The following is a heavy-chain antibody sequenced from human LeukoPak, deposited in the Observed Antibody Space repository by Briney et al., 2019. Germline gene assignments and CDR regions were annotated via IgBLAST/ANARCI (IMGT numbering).Heavy chain of an antibody. CDR3: ASAAGWEFGY. J-gene: IGHJ4*02. D-gene: IGHD1-26*01. CDR1: VSSGLTRW. Sequence: GGSLRLSCVASVSSGLTRWVNWVRQAPGKGLEWVAIIKEDGSDKYYVDSVKGRFTISRDNAKNSVYLQMNSLRVEDTAVYYCASAAGWEFGYWGRGTLVTVSS. V-gene: IGHV3-7*01. CDR2: IKEDGSDK.